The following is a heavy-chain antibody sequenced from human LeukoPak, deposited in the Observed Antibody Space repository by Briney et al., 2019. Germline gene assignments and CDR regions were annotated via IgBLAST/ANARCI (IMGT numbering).Heavy chain of an antibody. CDR1: GFTFSNYW. CDR3: AREGALAGILDF. CDR2: IKSKTDRGTT. V-gene: IGHV3-15*01. D-gene: IGHD6-19*01. Sequence: GGSLRLSCAASGFTFSNYWMSWVRQAPGKGLEWVGRIKSKTDRGTTDYAARVKGRFIISRDDSKNTLYLQMNSLKTEDTAVYYCAREGALAGILDFWGQGALVTVSS. J-gene: IGHJ4*02.